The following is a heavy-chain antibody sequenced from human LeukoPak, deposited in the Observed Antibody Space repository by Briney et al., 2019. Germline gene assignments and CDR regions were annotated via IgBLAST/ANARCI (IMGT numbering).Heavy chain of an antibody. CDR2: ISGNGGST. D-gene: IGHD4-23*01. CDR3: AKLSIYGGNSYSAFDI. Sequence: GGSLRLSCAASGFTFASYAMSWVRQAPGKGLEWVSLISGNGGSTYYADSVKGRFTISRDNSKNTLYLQMNSLRAEDTAVYYCAKLSIYGGNSYSAFDIWGHGTMVTVSS. CDR1: GFTFASYA. J-gene: IGHJ3*02. V-gene: IGHV3-23*01.